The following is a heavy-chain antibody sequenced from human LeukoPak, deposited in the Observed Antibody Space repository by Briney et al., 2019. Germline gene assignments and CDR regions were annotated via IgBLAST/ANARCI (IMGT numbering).Heavy chain of an antibody. Sequence: GGSLRLSCAASGFTFSSYAMSGVRQAPGKGLEWVSAISGSGGSTYYADSVKGRFTISRDNSKNTLYLQMNSLRAEDTAVYYCAKESSYYDFWCGYPLDYWGQGTLVTVSS. J-gene: IGHJ4*02. V-gene: IGHV3-23*01. CDR1: GFTFSSYA. D-gene: IGHD3-3*01. CDR3: AKESSYYDFWCGYPLDY. CDR2: ISGSGGST.